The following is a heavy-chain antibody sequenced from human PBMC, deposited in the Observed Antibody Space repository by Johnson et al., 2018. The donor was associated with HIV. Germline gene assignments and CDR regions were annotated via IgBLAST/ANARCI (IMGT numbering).Heavy chain of an antibody. CDR1: GSTFSDYY. CDR3: ARAGVVYSYGSWKAFDI. J-gene: IGHJ3*02. CDR2: ISGSGGTI. Sequence: QVQLVESGGDLVKAGGSLRLSCAASGSTFSDYYMSWIRQAPGKGLEWVSYISGSGGTIYYADSVKGRFTISRDNAMNSVYLQMNSLRAEDTAVYYCARAGVVYSYGSWKAFDIWGQGTLVTVSS. D-gene: IGHD3-10*01. V-gene: IGHV3-11*04.